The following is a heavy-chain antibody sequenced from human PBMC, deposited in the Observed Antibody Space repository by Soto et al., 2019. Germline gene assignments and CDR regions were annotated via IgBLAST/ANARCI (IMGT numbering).Heavy chain of an antibody. CDR3: ARRGDSSGYYYVWTSFDY. D-gene: IGHD3-22*01. V-gene: IGHV1-69*13. CDR1: GGTFSSYA. CDR2: IIPIFGTV. J-gene: IGHJ4*02. Sequence: GASVKVSCEASGGTFSSYAISWVRQAPGQGLEWMGGIIPIFGTVNYAQKFQGRVTITADESTSTAYMELSSLRSEDTAVYYCARRGDSSGYYYVWTSFDYWGQGTLVTVSS.